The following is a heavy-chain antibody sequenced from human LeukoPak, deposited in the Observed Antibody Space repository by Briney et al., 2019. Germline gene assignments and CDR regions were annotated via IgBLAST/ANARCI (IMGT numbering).Heavy chain of an antibody. V-gene: IGHV1-8*01. Sequence: ASVKVSCKASGYTFTSYDINWVRQAPGQGLEWMGWMNPNSGNTGYAQKFQGRVTMTRNTSISTAYMELSSLRSEDTAVYYCARSRPAKRINWFDPWGQGTLVTVSS. CDR3: ARSRPAKRINWFDP. J-gene: IGHJ5*02. CDR2: MNPNSGNT. CDR1: GYTFTSYD. D-gene: IGHD1-14*01.